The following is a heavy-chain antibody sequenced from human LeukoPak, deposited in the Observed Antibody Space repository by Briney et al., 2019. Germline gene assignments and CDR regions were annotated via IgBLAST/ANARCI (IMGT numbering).Heavy chain of an antibody. CDR2: IVHDGKNK. CDR1: GFTFNKYG. V-gene: IGHV3-30*02. CDR3: AKDYGPYYASGSSYFDS. Sequence: GGSLRLSCAAAGFTFNKYGMHWVRQAPGKGLEWVAVIVHDGKNKYYGDSVKGRFTISRDNSNNMLYLQMDNLRAEDTALYYCAKDYGPYYASGSSYFDSWGQGTRVTVSS. D-gene: IGHD3-10*01. J-gene: IGHJ4*02.